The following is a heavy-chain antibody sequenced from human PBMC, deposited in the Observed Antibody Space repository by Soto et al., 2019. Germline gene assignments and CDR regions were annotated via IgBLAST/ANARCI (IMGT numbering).Heavy chain of an antibody. Sequence: PTLVNPTQTLTLTCTFSGFSLSTSGVGVGWIRQPPGKALEWLALIYWDDDKRYSPSLKSRLTITKDASKNQVVLTMTNMDPVDTATYYCAHRPSYCSGGSCYSGFDYWGQGTLVTVSS. CDR1: GFSLSTSGVG. V-gene: IGHV2-5*02. J-gene: IGHJ4*02. D-gene: IGHD2-15*01. CDR3: AHRPSYCSGGSCYSGFDY. CDR2: IYWDDDK.